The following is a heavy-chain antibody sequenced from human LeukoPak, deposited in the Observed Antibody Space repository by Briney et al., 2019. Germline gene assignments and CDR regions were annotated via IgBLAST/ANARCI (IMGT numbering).Heavy chain of an antibody. CDR2: IIYSGST. CDR3: AREMVRGVWFDP. V-gene: IGHV4-39*07. J-gene: IGHJ5*02. D-gene: IGHD3-10*01. Sequence: SETLSLTCTVSGGSISGTSYYWGWIRQSPGKGLEWIGSIIYSGSTYYNPSLMSRVTISVDTSKNQFSLKLSSVTAADTAIYYCAREMVRGVWFDPWGQGTLVTVSS. CDR1: GGSISGTSYY.